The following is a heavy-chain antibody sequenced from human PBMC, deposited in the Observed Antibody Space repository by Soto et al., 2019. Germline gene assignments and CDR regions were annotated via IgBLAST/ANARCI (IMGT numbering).Heavy chain of an antibody. CDR1: GGPFSSYH. CDR3: ATVGSTTSSNEFDP. CDR2: IIPILGRA. D-gene: IGHD2-2*01. Sequence: QVQLVQSGAEVKKPGSSVKLSCKASGGPFSSYHISWVRQAPGQGLEWVGRIIPILGRANNAQHFQGRVTITADTSTNTDYMELSSLTPEDTAVYYCATVGSTTSSNEFDPWGHGTLVTVSS. V-gene: IGHV1-69*08. J-gene: IGHJ5*02.